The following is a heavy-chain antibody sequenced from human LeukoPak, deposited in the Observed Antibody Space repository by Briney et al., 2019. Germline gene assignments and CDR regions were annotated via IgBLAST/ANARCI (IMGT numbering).Heavy chain of an antibody. CDR2: IYPGDSDT. CDR3: VRLQDYTMGL. J-gene: IGHJ6*02. Sequence: GESLKISCKGSGYSFTSYWVAWVRQMPGKGLEWMGIIYPGDSDTRYSPSFEGQVTISVDKSISTAYLQWSGLKASDSAMYYCVRLQDYTMGLWGQGTTVTVSS. V-gene: IGHV5-51*01. D-gene: IGHD3-16*01. CDR1: GYSFTSYW.